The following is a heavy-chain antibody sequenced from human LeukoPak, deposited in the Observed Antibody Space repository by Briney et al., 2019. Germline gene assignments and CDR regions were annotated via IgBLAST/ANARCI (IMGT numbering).Heavy chain of an antibody. J-gene: IGHJ3*02. V-gene: IGHV3-7*05. D-gene: IGHD2-21*02. CDR3: ATYCGGDCYSPHDACDI. CDR2: IKPDGSAK. Sequence: GGSLRLSCTVSGFTFSNYWMTWVRQAPGKGLEWVANIKPDGSAKYYVDSVKGRFTMSRDNAKNSLYLEMNSLRSEDTAVYYCATYCGGDCYSPHDACDICGQGTMVTVSS. CDR1: GFTFSNYW.